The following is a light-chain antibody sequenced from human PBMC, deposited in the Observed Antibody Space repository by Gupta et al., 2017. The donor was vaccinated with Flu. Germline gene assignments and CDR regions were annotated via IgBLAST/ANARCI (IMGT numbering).Light chain of an antibody. J-gene: IGLJ1*01. V-gene: IGLV2-14*01. CDR3: ALYTRGKSCV. CDR2: EVT. Sequence: ITISCTGASSDVGDFNFVSWYQQGPGKAPLLLIYEVTNRPSGTSHRFSGSRSATAAFLTISGLQADDEADYYCALYTRGKSCVFGSGTRVSV. CDR1: SSDVGDFNF.